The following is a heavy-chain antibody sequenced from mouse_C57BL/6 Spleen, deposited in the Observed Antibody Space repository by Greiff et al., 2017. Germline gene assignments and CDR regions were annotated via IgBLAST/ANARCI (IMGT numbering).Heavy chain of an antibody. CDR3: ARHGDPATAQATWAWFAY. Sequence: VKLVESGAELVKPGASVKLSCKASGYTFTEYTIHWVKQRSGQGLEWIGWFYPGSGSIKYNEKFKDKATLTADKSSSTVYMELSRVTSEDSAVYFCARHGDPATAQATWAWFAYWGQGTLVTVSA. CDR2: FYPGSGSI. V-gene: IGHV1-62-2*01. CDR1: GYTFTEYT. J-gene: IGHJ3*01. D-gene: IGHD3-2*02.